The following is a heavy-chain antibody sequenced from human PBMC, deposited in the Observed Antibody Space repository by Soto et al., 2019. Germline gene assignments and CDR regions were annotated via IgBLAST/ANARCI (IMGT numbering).Heavy chain of an antibody. V-gene: IGHV1-18*01. CDR1: GYSFSSYG. CDR3: ARLEHNFGPHDY. Sequence: QVPLAQSGAEVKNPGASVTVSCKASGYSFSSYGISWVRQAPGQGLEWVGWFSVHNGYTKYAAELQGRVTMTTDTSTSTAYMELRSLRSDDSAVYFCARLEHNFGPHDYWGQGTLVTVTA. CDR2: FSVHNGYT. J-gene: IGHJ4*02. D-gene: IGHD1-1*01.